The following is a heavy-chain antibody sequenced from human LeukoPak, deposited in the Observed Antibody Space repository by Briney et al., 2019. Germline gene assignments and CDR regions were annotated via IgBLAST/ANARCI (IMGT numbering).Heavy chain of an antibody. V-gene: IGHV3-30-3*01. CDR3: ARVGAARPGALFDY. Sequence: PGGSLRLSCAASGFTFSSYAMHWVRQAPGKGLEWVAVISYDGSNKYYADSVKGRFTISRDNSKNTLYLQMNSLRAEDTAVYYCARVGAARPGALFDYWGQGTLVTVSS. J-gene: IGHJ4*02. D-gene: IGHD6-6*01. CDR2: ISYDGSNK. CDR1: GFTFSSYA.